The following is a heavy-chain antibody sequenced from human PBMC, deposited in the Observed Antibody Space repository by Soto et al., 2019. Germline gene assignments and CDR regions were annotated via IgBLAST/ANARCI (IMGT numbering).Heavy chain of an antibody. CDR1: GGTFSSYA. CDR2: IIPIFGTA. V-gene: IGHV1-69*01. D-gene: IGHD2-8*02. Sequence: QVQLVQSGAEVKKPGSSVKVSCKASGGTFSSYAISWVRQAPGQGLEWMGGIIPIFGTANYAQKFQGRVTITADESTSTAYMELSSLRSEDTAVYYCARIDCTGDNCNPYYHYPMDVWGQGTTVTVSS. J-gene: IGHJ6*02. CDR3: ARIDCTGDNCNPYYHYPMDV.